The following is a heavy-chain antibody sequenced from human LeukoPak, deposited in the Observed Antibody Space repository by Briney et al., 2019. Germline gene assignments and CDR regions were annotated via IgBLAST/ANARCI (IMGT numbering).Heavy chain of an antibody. CDR1: GGSISSSSYY. J-gene: IGHJ4*02. V-gene: IGHV4-39*01. CDR3: ARTRYYYNSRSYGAPYYFDY. CDR2: IYYRGST. Sequence: SETLSLTCTVSGGSISSSSYYWGWIRQPPGKGLEWIGSIYYRGSTYYNPSLKSRVTISVDTSKNQFSLKLSSVTAADTAVYYCARTRYYYNSRSYGAPYYFDYWGQGTLVTVSS. D-gene: IGHD3-10*01.